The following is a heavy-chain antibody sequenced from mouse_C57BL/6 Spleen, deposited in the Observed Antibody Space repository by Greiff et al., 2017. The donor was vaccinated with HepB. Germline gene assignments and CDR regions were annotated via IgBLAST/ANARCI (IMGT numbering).Heavy chain of an antibody. D-gene: IGHD2-1*01. V-gene: IGHV1-18*01. CDR1: GYTFTDYN. CDR2: INPNNGGT. Sequence: EVQLQQSGPELVKPGASVKIPCKASGYTFTDYNMDWVKQSHGKSLEWIGDINPNNGGTIYNQKFKGKATLTVDKSSSTAYMELRSLTSEDTAVYYCARGSTMASGGAMDYWGQGTSVTVSS. CDR3: ARGSTMASGGAMDY. J-gene: IGHJ4*01.